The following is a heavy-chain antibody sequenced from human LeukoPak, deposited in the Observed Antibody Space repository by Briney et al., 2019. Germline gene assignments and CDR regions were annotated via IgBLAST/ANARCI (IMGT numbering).Heavy chain of an antibody. Sequence: GGSLRLSCEVSGMTFSSYWITWVRQAPGKGLEWVATIKYDGSEKYYLDSVKGRCSISRDNGKNSLYLQMNSLRAEDTAVYYCARYCTFRTCSGTKFDSWGQGTLVTVSS. D-gene: IGHD1-1*01. J-gene: IGHJ4*02. V-gene: IGHV3-7*01. CDR1: GMTFSSYW. CDR2: IKYDGSEK. CDR3: ARYCTFRTCSGTKFDS.